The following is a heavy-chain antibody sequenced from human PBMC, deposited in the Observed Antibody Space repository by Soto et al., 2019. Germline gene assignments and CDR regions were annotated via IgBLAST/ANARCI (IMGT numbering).Heavy chain of an antibody. CDR3: ASISSGYYFFDY. J-gene: IGHJ4*02. D-gene: IGHD3-22*01. V-gene: IGHV4-59*01. Sequence: SETLSLTCTVSGVSISSYYWSWIRQPPGKGLEWIGYIYYSGSTNYNPSLKSRVTISVDTSKNQFSLKLSSVTAADTAVYYCASISSGYYFFDYWGQGTLVTVSS. CDR2: IYYSGST. CDR1: GVSISSYY.